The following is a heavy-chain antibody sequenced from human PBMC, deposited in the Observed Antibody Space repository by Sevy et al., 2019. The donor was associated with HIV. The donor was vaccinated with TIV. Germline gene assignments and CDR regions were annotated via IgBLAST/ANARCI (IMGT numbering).Heavy chain of an antibody. CDR1: EFTFSSYW. CDR3: ARGKVLFDY. Sequence: GSLRLSCAASEFTFSSYWMSWVRQAPGKGLEWIGYIYYNGTTNSSPSLRRRVTISPHTSKSQFSLKLKSVTAADTAVYYCARGKVLFDYWGQGTLVTVSS. CDR2: IYYNGTT. J-gene: IGHJ4*02. V-gene: IGHV4-59*01. D-gene: IGHD1-20*01.